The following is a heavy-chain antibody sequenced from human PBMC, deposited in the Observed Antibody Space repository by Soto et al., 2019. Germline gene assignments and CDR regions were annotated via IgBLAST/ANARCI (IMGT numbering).Heavy chain of an antibody. Sequence: SETLSLTCTVSGGSISSYYWSWIRQPPGKGLERIGYIYYSGSTNYNPSLKSRVTISVDTSKNQFSLKLSSVTAADTAVYYCARLAYCGGDCYSPFSWFDPWGQGTLVTVS. CDR1: GGSISSYY. CDR3: ARLAYCGGDCYSPFSWFDP. V-gene: IGHV4-59*08. D-gene: IGHD2-21*02. CDR2: IYYSGST. J-gene: IGHJ5*02.